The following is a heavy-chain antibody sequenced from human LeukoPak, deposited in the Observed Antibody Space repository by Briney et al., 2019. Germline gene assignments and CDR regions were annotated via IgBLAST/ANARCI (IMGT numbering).Heavy chain of an antibody. V-gene: IGHV3-21*01. CDR3: ARPLSGYCSSTSCYRKSHAFDI. CDR1: GFTFSSYS. D-gene: IGHD2-2*01. J-gene: IGHJ3*02. CDR2: ISSSNSYI. Sequence: GGALRLSCPASGFTFSSYSMNWVRPAPDKELEWVSSISSSNSYIYYADSVKGRFTISRDNAKNPLYLQMNSLRAEDTAVYYCARPLSGYCSSTSCYRKSHAFDIWGQGTMVTVSS.